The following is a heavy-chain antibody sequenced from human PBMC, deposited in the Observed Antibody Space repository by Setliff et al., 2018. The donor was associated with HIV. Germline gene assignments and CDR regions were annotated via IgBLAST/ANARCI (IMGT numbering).Heavy chain of an antibody. CDR1: GGSFSGYY. D-gene: IGHD1-26*01. CDR3: ARYSGLGIDY. J-gene: IGHJ4*02. V-gene: IGHV4-34*01. Sequence: PSETLSLTCAVYGGSFSGYYWTWIRQSPGKGLEWIGEINHSGATTYKPSLKSRATISVDTSKKQFSLKLNSVNAADTATYYCARYSGLGIDYWGQGTPVTVSS. CDR2: INHSGAT.